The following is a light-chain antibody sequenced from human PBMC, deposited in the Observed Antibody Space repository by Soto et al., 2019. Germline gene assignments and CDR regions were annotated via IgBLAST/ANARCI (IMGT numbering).Light chain of an antibody. CDR3: QQYGSSTIT. Sequence: DIQMTQSPSTLSASVVDTVTITCLASESISSWLAWYQEKPGKAPNLLIYDASSLESGVPSRFSGSGSGTDFTLTISRLEPEDFAVYYCQQYGSSTITFGQGTRLEIK. J-gene: IGKJ5*01. CDR2: DAS. CDR1: ESISSW. V-gene: IGKV1-5*01.